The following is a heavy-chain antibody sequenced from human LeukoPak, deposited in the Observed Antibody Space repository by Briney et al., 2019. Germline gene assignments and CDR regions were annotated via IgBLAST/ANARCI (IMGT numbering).Heavy chain of an antibody. V-gene: IGHV3-48*03. Sequence: GGSLRLSCAASGFTFSSYEMNWVRQAPGQGLEWVSYISSSGSTIYYADSVKGRFTISRDNAKNSLYLQMNSLRAEDTAVYYCAELGITMIGGVWGKGTTVTISS. CDR3: AELGITMIGGV. J-gene: IGHJ6*04. D-gene: IGHD3-10*02. CDR2: ISSSGSTI. CDR1: GFTFSSYE.